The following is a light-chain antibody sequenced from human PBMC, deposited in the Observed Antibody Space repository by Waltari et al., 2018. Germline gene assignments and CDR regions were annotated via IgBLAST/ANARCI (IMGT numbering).Light chain of an antibody. V-gene: IGKV4-1*01. CDR2: WAS. CDR1: RSVLYNSNNKNY. J-gene: IGKJ2*01. Sequence: DIVMTQSPDPLALSLGERATINSKPTRSVLYNSNNKNYLGLYQQKPGQPPKLLIYWASTRESGVPDRFSGSGSGTDFTLTISSLQAEDVAIYYCQQYYSVPYTFGQGTKLEIK. CDR3: QQYYSVPYT.